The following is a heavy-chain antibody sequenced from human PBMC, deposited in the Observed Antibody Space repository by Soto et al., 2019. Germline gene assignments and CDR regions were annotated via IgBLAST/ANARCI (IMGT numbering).Heavy chain of an antibody. Sequence: PSETLSLTCTVSGFSISRGTYYWGWVRQSPGKGLEWIGTIYYSGNTYYKPSLKSRVTISIDTSKNQFSLKLNSVTAADTAVYFCARHGRTSGSFSTSSVRTEFDYWGQGTLVT. D-gene: IGHD6-6*01. CDR1: GFSISRGTYY. CDR3: ARHGRTSGSFSTSSVRTEFDY. J-gene: IGHJ4*02. CDR2: IYYSGNT. V-gene: IGHV4-39*01.